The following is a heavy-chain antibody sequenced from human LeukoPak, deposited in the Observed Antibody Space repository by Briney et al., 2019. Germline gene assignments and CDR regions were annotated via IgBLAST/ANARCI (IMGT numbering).Heavy chain of an antibody. J-gene: IGHJ4*02. V-gene: IGHV3-23*01. CDR1: VFTFSNHA. CDR2: ISGSGRTT. CDR3: AKNVVVKRYFDY. D-gene: IGHD2-15*01. Sequence: GGSLRLSCAASVFTFSNHAMSWVRQAPGKGLQWVSVISGSGRTTEYADSVKGRFTISRDNSKNTLSLQMNSLGVEDTAIYYCAKNVVVKRYFDYWGQGTLITVSS.